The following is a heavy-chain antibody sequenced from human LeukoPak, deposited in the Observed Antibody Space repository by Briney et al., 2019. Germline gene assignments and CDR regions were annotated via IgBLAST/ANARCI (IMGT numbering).Heavy chain of an antibody. CDR1: GGSISSYY. D-gene: IGHD3-22*01. CDR3: ARAISNDDNSGYYY. J-gene: IGHJ4*02. CDR2: IYASGST. Sequence: SEALSLTCTVSGGSISSYYWSWIRQPAGKGLQWIERIYASGSTKHNPSLKSRVTMSVDTSKSQFSLKLSSVTAADTAVYYCARAISNDDNSGYYYWGQGTLVTVSS. V-gene: IGHV4-4*07.